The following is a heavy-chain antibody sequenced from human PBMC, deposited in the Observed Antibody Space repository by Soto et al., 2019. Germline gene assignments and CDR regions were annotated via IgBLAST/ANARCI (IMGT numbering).Heavy chain of an antibody. J-gene: IGHJ1*01. CDR3: AKPGGDDGYSQH. CDR2: ISYDGSNE. Sequence: HVQLVESGGGVVQPGRSLRLSCAASGFTFSTYAMHWVRQAPGKGLEWVAVISYDGSNEYYVDSVKGRFTISRDHSKNTLHLRMNSLKPEDTAVYYCAKPGGDDGYSQHWGQGTLVTVSS. D-gene: IGHD4-17*01. V-gene: IGHV3-30*18. CDR1: GFTFSTYA.